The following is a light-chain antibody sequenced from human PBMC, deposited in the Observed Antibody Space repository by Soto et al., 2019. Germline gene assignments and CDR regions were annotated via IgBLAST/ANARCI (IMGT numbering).Light chain of an antibody. CDR2: EVS. V-gene: IGLV2-14*01. CDR3: SSYTSNSTYV. J-gene: IGLJ1*01. Sequence: QSVLTQPASVSGSPRQSITISCTGTSSDVGGYNYVSWYQQHPGKAPKLMIYEVSNRPSGVSNRFSGSKSGNTASLTISGLQAEDEADYYCSSYTSNSTYVFGTGTKVTVL. CDR1: SSDVGGYNY.